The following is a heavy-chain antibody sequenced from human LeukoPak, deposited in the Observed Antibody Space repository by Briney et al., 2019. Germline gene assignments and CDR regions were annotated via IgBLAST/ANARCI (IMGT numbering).Heavy chain of an antibody. Sequence: RGESRQISCKGSGYSFTSYWIGWVRQMPGKGLEWMGIIYPGDSDTRYSPSFQGQVTISADKSISTAYLQWSSLKASDTAMYYCARFEGMVAPFDYWGHESLASVSS. CDR2: IYPGDSDT. J-gene: IGHJ4*01. CDR3: ARFEGMVAPFDY. CDR1: GYSFTSYW. V-gene: IGHV5-51*01. D-gene: IGHD1-26*01.